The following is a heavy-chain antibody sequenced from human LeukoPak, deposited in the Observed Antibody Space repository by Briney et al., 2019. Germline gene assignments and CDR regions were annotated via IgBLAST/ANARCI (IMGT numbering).Heavy chain of an antibody. D-gene: IGHD1-1*01. V-gene: IGHV4-39*01. CDR3: ARRQFNYRSDY. CDR2: IYYTGST. CDR1: GGSISSSNYY. Sequence: PSETLSLTCTVSGGSISSSNYYWAWIRQPPGKGLQWIASIYYTGSTYHNPSLESRVSISVDTSKNQFSLRLSSVTAADTAVYFCARRQFNYRSDYWGRGTLVAV. J-gene: IGHJ4*02.